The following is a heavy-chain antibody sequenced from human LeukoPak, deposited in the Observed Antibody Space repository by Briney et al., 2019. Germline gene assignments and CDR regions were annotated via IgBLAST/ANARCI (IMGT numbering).Heavy chain of an antibody. V-gene: IGHV4-30-4*08. CDR1: GGSISSGEYY. Sequence: SETLSLTCTVSGGSISSGEYYWGWIRQPPGKGLEWIGYISYDEITDYNPSLGNRVTISLDRSKNQFSLKLSSVTAADTAVYYCARAWGSGSYFDYWGQGTLVTVSS. CDR3: ARAWGSGSYFDY. J-gene: IGHJ4*02. D-gene: IGHD3-10*01. CDR2: ISYDEIT.